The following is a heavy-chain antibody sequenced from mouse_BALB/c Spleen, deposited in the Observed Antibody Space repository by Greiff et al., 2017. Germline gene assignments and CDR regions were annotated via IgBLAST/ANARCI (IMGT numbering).Heavy chain of an antibody. D-gene: IGHD3-2*01. CDR1: GFTFSSYA. Sequence: DVQLVESGGGLVKPGGSLKLSCAASGFTFSSYAMSWVRQTPEKRLEWVASISSGGSTYYPDSVKGRFTISRDNARNILYLQMSSLRSEDTAMYYCAREATARATSYAMDYWGQGTSVTVSS. CDR3: AREATARATSYAMDY. V-gene: IGHV5-6-5*01. CDR2: ISSGGST. J-gene: IGHJ4*01.